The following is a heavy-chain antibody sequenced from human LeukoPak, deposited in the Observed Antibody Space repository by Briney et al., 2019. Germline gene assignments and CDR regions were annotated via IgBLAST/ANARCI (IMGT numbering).Heavy chain of an antibody. J-gene: IGHJ4*02. D-gene: IGHD3-22*01. CDR2: IIPILGIA. CDR3: ARSSYYYDSSGYYFDY. V-gene: IGHV1-69*04. CDR1: GGTFSSYA. Sequence: GASVKVSCKASGGTFSSYAISWVRQAPGQGLEWMGRIIPILGIANYAQKLQGRVTITADKSTSTAYMELSSLRSEDTAVYYCARSSYYYDSSGYYFDYWGQGTLVTVSS.